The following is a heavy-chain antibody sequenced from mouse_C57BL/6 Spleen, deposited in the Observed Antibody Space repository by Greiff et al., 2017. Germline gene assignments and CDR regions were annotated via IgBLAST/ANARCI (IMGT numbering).Heavy chain of an antibody. CDR1: GYTFTDYE. CDR2: IDPETGGT. J-gene: IGHJ4*01. V-gene: IGHV1-15*01. Sequence: QVQLQQSGAELVRPGASVTLSCKASGYTFTDYEMHWVKQTPVHGLEWIGAIDPETGGTAYNQKFKGKAILTADKSSSTAYMELRSLTSEDSAVYYCTSWNSITPVVAPGMAYWGQGTSVTVSA. CDR3: TSWNSITPVVAPGMAY. D-gene: IGHD1-1*01.